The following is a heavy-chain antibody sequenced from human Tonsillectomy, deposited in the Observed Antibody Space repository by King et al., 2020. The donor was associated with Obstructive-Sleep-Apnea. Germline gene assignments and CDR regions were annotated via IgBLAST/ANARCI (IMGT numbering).Heavy chain of an antibody. D-gene: IGHD3-9*01. CDR1: GGSISSSSYY. CDR3: ARDDYEILTGYSTNWFDP. CDR2: IYFSGTT. Sequence: QLQLQESGPGLVKPSETLSLTCTVSGGSISSSSYYWGWIRQPPGKGLEWIGSIYFSGTTYYNPSLKSRVTISLDTSKNQFSLKLSSVTAADTAVYYCARDDYEILTGYSTNWFDPWDQGTLVTVSS. V-gene: IGHV4-39*07. J-gene: IGHJ5*02.